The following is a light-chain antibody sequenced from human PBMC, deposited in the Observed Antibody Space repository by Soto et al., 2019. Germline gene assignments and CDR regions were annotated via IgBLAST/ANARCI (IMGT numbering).Light chain of an antibody. J-gene: IGKJ1*01. CDR2: AAS. V-gene: IGKV1-27*01. CDR1: QGISHF. Sequence: DIQMTQSPSSLSASVGDRVTITCRASQGISHFLAWYQQKPGKVPKLLIYAASILRSGVPPRFSDSGSGTDFTLTISSLQPEDVATYYCKKYNSLPRTFGQGTKVEI. CDR3: KKYNSLPRT.